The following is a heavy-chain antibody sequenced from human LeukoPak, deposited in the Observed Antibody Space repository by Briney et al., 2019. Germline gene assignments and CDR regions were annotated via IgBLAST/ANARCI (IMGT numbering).Heavy chain of an antibody. CDR3: ARDSSSGTDNWFDP. CDR1: GFTFSSYS. D-gene: IGHD6-6*01. J-gene: IGHJ5*02. CDR2: ISSSSSYI. V-gene: IGHV3-21*04. Sequence: GGSLTLSCAASGFTFSSYSMNWVRQAPGKGLEWVSSISSSSSYIYYADSVKGRFTISRDNAKNSLYLQMNSLRAEDTAVYYCARDSSSGTDNWFDPWGQGNLVTVSS.